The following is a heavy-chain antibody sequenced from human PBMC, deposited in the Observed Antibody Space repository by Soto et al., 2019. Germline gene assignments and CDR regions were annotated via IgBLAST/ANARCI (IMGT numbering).Heavy chain of an antibody. V-gene: IGHV1-18*01. Sequence: ASVKVSCKASGYTFTSYGIIWVRQAPGQGLEWMGWISAYNGNTNYAQKLQGRVTMTTDTSTSTAYMELRSLRSDDTAVYYCARVSMVRGDGHYYYYYYYMDVWGKGTTVTVSS. D-gene: IGHD3-10*01. CDR2: ISAYNGNT. CDR1: GYTFTSYG. CDR3: ARVSMVRGDGHYYYYYYYMDV. J-gene: IGHJ6*03.